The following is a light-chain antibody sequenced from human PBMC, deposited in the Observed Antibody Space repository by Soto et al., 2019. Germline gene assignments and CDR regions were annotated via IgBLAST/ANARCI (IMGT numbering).Light chain of an antibody. CDR3: LLYYGGAQV. V-gene: IGLV7-43*01. Sequence: TVVTQEPSLTVSPGETVTLTCASSTGAVTSGYYPNWFQQKPGQAPRPLIYSISNKHSWTPARFSGSLLGDKAALTLSGVQPEDEAEYYCLLYYGGAQVFGGGTKLTVL. CDR1: TGAVTSGYY. J-gene: IGLJ3*02. CDR2: SIS.